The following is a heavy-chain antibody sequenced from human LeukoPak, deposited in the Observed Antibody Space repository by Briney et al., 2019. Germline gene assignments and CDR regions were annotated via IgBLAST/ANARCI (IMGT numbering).Heavy chain of an antibody. CDR2: ISGSGGST. CDR1: GFTFSSYA. V-gene: IGHV3-23*01. D-gene: IGHD6-13*01. J-gene: IGHJ4*02. Sequence: GGSLRLSCAASGFTFSSYAMSWVRQAPGRGLEWVSAISGSGGSTYYADSVKGRFTISRDNSKNTLYLQMNSLRAEDTAVYYCAKDTLYSSTIDYWGQGTLVTVSS. CDR3: AKDTLYSSTIDY.